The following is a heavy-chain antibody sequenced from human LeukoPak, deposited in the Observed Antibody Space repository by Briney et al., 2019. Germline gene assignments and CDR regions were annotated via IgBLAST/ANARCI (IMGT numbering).Heavy chain of an antibody. CDR1: GFTFSSYS. Sequence: GGSLRLSCAASGFTFSSYSMNWVRQAPEKGLEWVSSISSSSSYIYYADSVKSRFTISRDNAKNSLYLQMNSLRAEDTAVYYCAREGYDILTGYTDWGQGTLVTVSS. CDR3: AREGYDILTGYTD. J-gene: IGHJ4*02. D-gene: IGHD3-9*01. V-gene: IGHV3-21*01. CDR2: ISSSSSYI.